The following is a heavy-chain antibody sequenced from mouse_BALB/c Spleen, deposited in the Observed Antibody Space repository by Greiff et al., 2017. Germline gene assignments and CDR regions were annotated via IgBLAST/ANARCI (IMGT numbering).Heavy chain of an antibody. CDR2: INSNGGST. J-gene: IGHJ2*01. CDR1: GFTFSSYG. Sequence: EVKLMESGGGLVQPGGSLKLSCAASGFTFSSYGMSWVRQTPDKRLELVATINSNGGSTYYPDSVKGRFTISRDNAKNTLYLQMSSLKSEDTAMYYCARDRWYPDYWGQGTTLTVSS. D-gene: IGHD2-1*01. CDR3: ARDRWYPDY. V-gene: IGHV5-6-3*01.